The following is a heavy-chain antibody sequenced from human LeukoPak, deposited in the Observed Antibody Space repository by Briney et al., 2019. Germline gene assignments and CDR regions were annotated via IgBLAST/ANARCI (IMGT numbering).Heavy chain of an antibody. CDR1: GFTFSSYW. V-gene: IGHV3-7*01. D-gene: IGHD3-16*01. CDR2: IKQDGSEK. CDR3: ARELARPFQVMGY. J-gene: IGHJ4*02. Sequence: GGSLRLSCAGSGFTFSSYWMTWVRQAPGKGLEWVANIKQDGSEKNYVDSVRGRFTISRDNAKNSLYLQMNSLRAEDTAVYYCARELARPFQVMGYWGQGTLVSISS.